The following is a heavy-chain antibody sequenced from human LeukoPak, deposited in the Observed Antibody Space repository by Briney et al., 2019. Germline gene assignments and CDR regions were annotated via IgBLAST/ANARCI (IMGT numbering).Heavy chain of an antibody. J-gene: IGHJ4*02. CDR2: IYYTETT. CDR1: GGSISSYY. Sequence: PSETLSLTCTVSGGSISSYYWNWIRQSPGKGLEWIGYIYYTETTNYNPSLKSRVTILIDTSKNQFSLRLSSVTPADTAIYYCAREDRDYGSGDFDYWGQGTLVTVSS. V-gene: IGHV4-59*01. CDR3: AREDRDYGSGDFDY. D-gene: IGHD3-10*01.